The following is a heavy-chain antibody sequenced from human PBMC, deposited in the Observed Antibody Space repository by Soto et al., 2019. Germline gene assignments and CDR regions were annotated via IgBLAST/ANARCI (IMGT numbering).Heavy chain of an antibody. CDR1: GFTFSSYG. V-gene: IGHV3-33*01. D-gene: IGHD1-1*01. CDR2: IWYDGSNK. J-gene: IGHJ3*02. Sequence: GGSLRLSCAASGFTFSSYGMHWVRQAPGKGLEWVAVIWYDGSNKYYADSVKGRFTISRDNSKNTLYLQMNSLRAEDTAVYYCARRSVTTDDAFDIWGQGTMVTVSS. CDR3: ARRSVTTDDAFDI.